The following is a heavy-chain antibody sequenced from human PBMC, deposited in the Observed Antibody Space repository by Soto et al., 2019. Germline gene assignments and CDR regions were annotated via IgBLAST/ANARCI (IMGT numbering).Heavy chain of an antibody. CDR3: AKTWSGAHFVY. CDR2: ITDTGGDA. Sequence: EVQLLESGGDLIQPGGSLRLSCVASGITFGSRAMSWVRQAPGEGLEWVSTITDTGGDAKYADSVRGRFTISRDNSKNTLYPQVNSLRAEDTAVYYCAKTWSGAHFVYWGQGTLVTVSS. CDR1: GITFGSRA. J-gene: IGHJ4*02. D-gene: IGHD3-3*01. V-gene: IGHV3-23*01.